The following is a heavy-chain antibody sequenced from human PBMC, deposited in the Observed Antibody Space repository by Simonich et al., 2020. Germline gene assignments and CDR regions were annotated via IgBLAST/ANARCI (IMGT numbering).Heavy chain of an antibody. V-gene: IGHV3-7*01. D-gene: IGHD7-27*01. Sequence: EVQLVESGGGLVKPGGSLRLSCAASGFTFSSYWLSWVRRAQGKGLEWVANIKQDGSEKYYVDSGKGRFTISRDNTKNSLYLQMNSLRAEDTAVYYCARDGLGTAYYYYMDVWGKGTTVTVSS. CDR2: IKQDGSEK. CDR1: GFTFSSYW. J-gene: IGHJ6*03. CDR3: ARDGLGTAYYYYMDV.